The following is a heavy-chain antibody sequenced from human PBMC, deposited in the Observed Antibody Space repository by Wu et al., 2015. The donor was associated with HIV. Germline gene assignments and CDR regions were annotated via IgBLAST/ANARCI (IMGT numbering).Heavy chain of an antibody. CDR2: IIPIFGTA. CDR1: GGTFSSYA. Sequence: QVQLVQSGAEVKKPGSSVKVSCKASGGTFSSYAISWVRQAPGQGLEWMGGIIPIFGTANYAQKFQGRVTITADESTSTAYMELSSLRSEDTAVYYCARGDIVVVPAAIDTAMVKNYHYYMDVWGKGDHGSPSP. J-gene: IGHJ6*03. D-gene: IGHD2-2*01. V-gene: IGHV1-69*12. CDR3: ARGDIVVVPAAIDTAMVKNYHYYMDV.